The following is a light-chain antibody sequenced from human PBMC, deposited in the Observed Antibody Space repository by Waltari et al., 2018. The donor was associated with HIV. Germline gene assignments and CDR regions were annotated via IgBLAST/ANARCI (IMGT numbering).Light chain of an antibody. CDR2: WYR. V-gene: IGLV1-40*01. Sequence: SVLTQPPSVSAAPGQWVTISCSGNTSSIGAGYDVHWYRRFPGSAPELVVYWYRMRPLGLPGRLAGSVSGVSASLAVSGRQPEDGGDYYCQSCDNELSGLGVFCGRTKLTFL. J-gene: IGLJ3*02. CDR3: QSCDNELSGLGV. CDR1: TSSIGAGYD.